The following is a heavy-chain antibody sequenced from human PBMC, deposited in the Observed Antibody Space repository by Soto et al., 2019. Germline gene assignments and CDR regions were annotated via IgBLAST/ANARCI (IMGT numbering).Heavy chain of an antibody. J-gene: IGHJ4*02. CDR1: GFTFSSDA. CDR3: AKETVVVVGGTIDY. CDR2: ISHSGSST. V-gene: IGHV3-23*01. D-gene: IGHD2-15*01. Sequence: LRLSCAASGFTFSSDAMSWVRQAAGKGLEWVSGISHSGSSTFYADSVKGRFTISRDNSKNTQYLQMNSLRAEDTAVYFCAKETVVVVGGTIDYWGQGTLVTVSS.